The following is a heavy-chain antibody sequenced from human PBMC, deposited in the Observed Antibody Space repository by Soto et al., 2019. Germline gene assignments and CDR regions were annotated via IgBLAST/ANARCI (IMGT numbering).Heavy chain of an antibody. CDR2: INHRGSL. J-gene: IGHJ6*02. Sequence: SETLSLTCTVTGGSMTSGDQYWTWVRHRPGEGLEWFGYINHRGSLYYNLSLKSRVSMSVDTSKNQFSLNLSSVTAADTAVYYCARELPQRQGRNMDVWGQGTTVTVSS. D-gene: IGHD1-1*01. CDR3: ARELPQRQGRNMDV. CDR1: GGSMTSGDQY. V-gene: IGHV4-31*03.